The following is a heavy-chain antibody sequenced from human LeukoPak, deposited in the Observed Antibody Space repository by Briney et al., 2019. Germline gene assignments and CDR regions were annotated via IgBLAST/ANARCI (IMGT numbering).Heavy chain of an antibody. D-gene: IGHD5-12*01. CDR3: AKNLYVDMVATIHPVDY. J-gene: IGHJ4*02. CDR1: GFTFSNYA. Sequence: PGGSLRLSCAASGFTFSNYAMSWVRQAPGKGLEWVSGISDSGGSTYYADSVKGRFTISRDNSKNTPYLQMNSLRAEDTAVYYCAKNLYVDMVATIHPVDYWGQGTLVTVSS. V-gene: IGHV3-23*01. CDR2: ISDSGGST.